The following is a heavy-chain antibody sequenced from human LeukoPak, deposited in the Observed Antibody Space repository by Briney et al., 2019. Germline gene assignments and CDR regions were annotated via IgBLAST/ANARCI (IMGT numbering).Heavy chain of an antibody. CDR2: ISYGGNNK. CDR3: AKRPRPSTTRYCSSTSCQFGNYYYGMDV. CDR1: GFTFSSYG. V-gene: IGHV3-30*18. D-gene: IGHD2-2*01. Sequence: AGGSLTLPCAASGFTFSSYGMLWLRQAPGKAVVGLADISYGGNNKYYADYVTGRFTISRDNSKNTLYLQMNSLRAEDTAVYYCAKRPRPSTTRYCSSTSCQFGNYYYGMDVWGQGTTVTVSS. J-gene: IGHJ6*02.